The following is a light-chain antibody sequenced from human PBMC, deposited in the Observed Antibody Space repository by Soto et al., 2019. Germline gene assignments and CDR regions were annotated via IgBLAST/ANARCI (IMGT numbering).Light chain of an antibody. CDR1: QSVSSY. J-gene: IGKJ2*01. CDR3: QQYNSWPPKYT. Sequence: EIVMTQSPATLSVSPGGRATLSCRASQSVSSYLACYQQRRGQPPRLLIYRASTRATGIPDRFSGSGSATEFSITISSLQSEDFAVYYCQQYNSWPPKYTFGQGTKLEI. CDR2: RAS. V-gene: IGKV3-15*01.